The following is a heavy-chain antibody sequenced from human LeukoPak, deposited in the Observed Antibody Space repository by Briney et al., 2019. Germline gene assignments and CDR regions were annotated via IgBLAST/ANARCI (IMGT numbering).Heavy chain of an antibody. V-gene: IGHV3-7*04. J-gene: IGHJ5*02. D-gene: IGHD3-3*01. Sequence: GGSLRLSFAASAFTFSTYCMSWVRQAPGKGLEWVANIKQGGSEKYYVDSVKGRFTISRDNAKNSMYLQMNSLRAEDTAVYYCARVRFLAWSSLYNWFDPWGQGTLVTVSA. CDR2: IKQGGSEK. CDR3: ARVRFLAWSSLYNWFDP. CDR1: AFTFSTYC.